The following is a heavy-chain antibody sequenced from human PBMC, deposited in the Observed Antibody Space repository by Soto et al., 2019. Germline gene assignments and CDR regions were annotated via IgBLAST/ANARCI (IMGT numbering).Heavy chain of an antibody. CDR2: IKYDGSSK. Sequence: GGSLRLSCAASGFMFSSYDMHWVRRAPGKGLEWVASIKYDGSSKYYGDSVRGRFTISRDNSKKSVFLQMSRLRAADTAVYYCAREREGDYGNCSFDSWGQGSLVTVSS. V-gene: IGHV3-30*12. D-gene: IGHD4-17*01. CDR3: AREREGDYGNCSFDS. CDR1: GFMFSSYD. J-gene: IGHJ4*02.